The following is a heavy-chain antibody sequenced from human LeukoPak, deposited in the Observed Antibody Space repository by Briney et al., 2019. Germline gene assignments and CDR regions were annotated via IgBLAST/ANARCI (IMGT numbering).Heavy chain of an antibody. J-gene: IGHJ4*02. CDR2: VNRDGGST. CDR1: GFTFSNYW. CDR3: ARGFDSSGEDY. V-gene: IGHV3-74*01. D-gene: IGHD3-22*01. Sequence: TGGSLRLSCAAPGFTFSNYWMHWVRQAPGKGLVWVSRVNRDGGSTGYADSVKGRFAISRDNAKNTLYLQMSGLRAEDTAVYYCARGFDSSGEDYWGQGTLVTVSS.